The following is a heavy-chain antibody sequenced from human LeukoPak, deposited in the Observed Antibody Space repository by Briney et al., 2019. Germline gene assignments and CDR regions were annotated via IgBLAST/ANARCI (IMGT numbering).Heavy chain of an antibody. CDR2: IRYDGSNK. J-gene: IGHJ4*02. Sequence: PGGSLRLSCAASGFTFRSYGMHCVRQPPGKGLEGVAFIRYDGSNKYYADSVKGRFTISRGNSKNTLHLQKHSVRAEDTAVYYCANLPPWLAGDYWGQGTLVTVSS. CDR3: ANLPPWLAGDY. D-gene: IGHD5-12*01. V-gene: IGHV3-30*02. CDR1: GFTFRSYG.